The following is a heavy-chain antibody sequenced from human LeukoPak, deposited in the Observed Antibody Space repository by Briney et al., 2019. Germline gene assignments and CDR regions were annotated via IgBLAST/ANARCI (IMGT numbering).Heavy chain of an antibody. V-gene: IGHV3-48*03. D-gene: IGHD6-19*01. J-gene: IGHJ5*02. CDR2: ISSSGSTI. Sequence: PGGSLRLSCAASGFTFSSYEMNWVRQAPGKGLEWVSYISSSGSTIYYADSVKGRFTISRDNAKNSLYLQMNSLRAEDTTVYYCARALSSGWYLWFDPWGQGTLVTVSS. CDR3: ARALSSGWYLWFDP. CDR1: GFTFSSYE.